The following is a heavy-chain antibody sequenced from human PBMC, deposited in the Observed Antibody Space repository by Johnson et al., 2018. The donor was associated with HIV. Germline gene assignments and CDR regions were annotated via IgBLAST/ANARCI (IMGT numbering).Heavy chain of an antibody. CDR3: ATGASSTWSLGALDI. CDR2: IRGSGGST. CDR1: GFTFSSYA. J-gene: IGHJ3*02. Sequence: VQLVESGGGVVQPGGSLRLSCAASGFTFSSYAMSWVRQAPGKGLEWVSAIRGSGGSTYYADSVKGRFTISRDNSKNTLYLQMNSLKSEDTAVYYCATGASSTWSLGALDIWGQGTMVTVSS. V-gene: IGHV3-23*04. D-gene: IGHD6-13*01.